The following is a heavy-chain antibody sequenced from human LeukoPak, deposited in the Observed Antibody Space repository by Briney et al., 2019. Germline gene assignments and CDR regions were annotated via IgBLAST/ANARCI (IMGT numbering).Heavy chain of an antibody. J-gene: IGHJ4*02. D-gene: IGHD6-19*01. V-gene: IGHV3-53*01. CDR1: GFTVSSQF. Sequence: GGSLRLSCAASGFTVSSQFLSWVRQAPGKGMEWVSVIYSGGSTYYADSVKGRFTIPRDNSKSTLDLQMNSLRAEDTAVYYCAKIAVAALSFDYWGQGTLVTVSS. CDR2: IYSGGST. CDR3: AKIAVAALSFDY.